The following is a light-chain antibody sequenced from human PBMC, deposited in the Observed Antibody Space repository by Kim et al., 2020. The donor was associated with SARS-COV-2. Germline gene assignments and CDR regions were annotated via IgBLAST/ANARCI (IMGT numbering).Light chain of an antibody. CDR2: DVN. CDR1: GNDIGGYNY. CDR3: ASYTSRSTYV. J-gene: IGLJ1*01. V-gene: IGLV2-14*03. Sequence: QSALTQPASVSGSPGQSITISCSGTGNDIGGYNYVSWYQHHPGKAPQLMIYDVNKRPSGISNRFSGSKSGNTASLTISWLQTEDEGDYYCASYTSRSTYVFGPGTKVTVL.